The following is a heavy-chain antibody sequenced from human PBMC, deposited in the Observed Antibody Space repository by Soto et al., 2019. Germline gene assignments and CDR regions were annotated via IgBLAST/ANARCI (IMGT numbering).Heavy chain of an antibody. Sequence: GGFLRLSCAASGIMFSAYAMLWVRQAPGKGLEWVAAISYDGTNKYYADSIKGRFTISRDNSANTLFLQVNSLRREDTAMYYCARDPFPYTSGSYGIDFWGHGTLVTVSS. CDR1: GIMFSAYA. V-gene: IGHV3-30*04. CDR2: ISYDGTNK. CDR3: ARDPFPYTSGSYGIDF. J-gene: IGHJ4*03. D-gene: IGHD6-19*01.